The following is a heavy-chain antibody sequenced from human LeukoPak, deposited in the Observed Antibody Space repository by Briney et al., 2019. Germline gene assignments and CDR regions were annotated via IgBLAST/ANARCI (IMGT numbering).Heavy chain of an antibody. CDR3: ASYYYDSSGYIRATPFDY. J-gene: IGHJ4*02. Sequence: SETLSLTCTVSGGSISSSSYYWGWIRQPPGKGLEWNGSIYYSGSTYYNPSLKSRVTISVDTSKNQFSLKLSSVTAADTAVYYCASYYYDSSGYIRATPFDYWGQGTLVTVSS. CDR2: IYYSGST. CDR1: GGSISSSSYY. V-gene: IGHV4-39*01. D-gene: IGHD3-22*01.